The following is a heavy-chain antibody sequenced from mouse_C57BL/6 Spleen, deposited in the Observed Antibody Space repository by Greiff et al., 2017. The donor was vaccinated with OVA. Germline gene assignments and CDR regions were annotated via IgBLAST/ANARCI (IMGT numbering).Heavy chain of an antibody. CDR2: ISSGGDYI. CDR3: TRDQVTTGVAGNYAMDY. V-gene: IGHV5-9-1*02. CDR1: GFTFSSYA. Sequence: EVKLVESGEGLVKPGGSLTLSCAASGFTFSSYAMSWVRQTPEKRLAWVAYISSGGDYIYYADTVKGRFTISRDNARNTLYLQMSSLKSEDTAMYYCTRDQVTTGVAGNYAMDYWGQGTSVTVSS. D-gene: IGHD1-1*01. J-gene: IGHJ4*01.